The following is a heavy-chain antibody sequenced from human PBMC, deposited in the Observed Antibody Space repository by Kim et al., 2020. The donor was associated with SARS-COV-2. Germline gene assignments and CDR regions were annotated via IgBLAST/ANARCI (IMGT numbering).Heavy chain of an antibody. CDR1: GYTFTSYA. J-gene: IGHJ4*02. CDR3: ARGGLRFLEWLSGAFDY. Sequence: ASVKVSCKASGYTFTSYAMHWVRQAPGQRLEWMGWINAGNGNTKYSQKFQGRVTITRDTSASTAYMELSSLRSEDTAVYYCARGGLRFLEWLSGAFDYWGQGTLVTVSS. D-gene: IGHD3-3*01. V-gene: IGHV1-3*01. CDR2: INAGNGNT.